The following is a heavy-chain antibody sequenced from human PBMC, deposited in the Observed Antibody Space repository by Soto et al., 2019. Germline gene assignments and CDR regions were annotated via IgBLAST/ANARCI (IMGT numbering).Heavy chain of an antibody. J-gene: IGHJ4*02. D-gene: IGHD3-10*01. CDR3: ATKRPRSLWFGEDDY. CDR2: IYYSGST. V-gene: IGHV4-39*01. CDR1: GGSISSSSYY. Sequence: SETLSLTCTVSGGSISSSSYYWGWIRQPPGKGLEWIGSIYYSGSTYYNPSLKSRVTISVDTSKNQFSLKLSSVTAADTAVYYCATKRPRSLWFGEDDYWGQGTLVTVSS.